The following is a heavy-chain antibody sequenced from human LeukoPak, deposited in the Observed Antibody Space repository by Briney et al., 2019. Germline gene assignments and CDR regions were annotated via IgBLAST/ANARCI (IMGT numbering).Heavy chain of an antibody. J-gene: IGHJ5*01. Sequence: GGSLRLSCAASGFTVSNNFMSWVRQAPGKGLEWVSVIYRGGTIYYADSVQGRFTISRDNSKNTLFLQMSGLRAEDTAVYFCARGAYGDYDSWGQGTLVTISS. V-gene: IGHV3-53*01. D-gene: IGHD4-17*01. CDR2: IYRGGTI. CDR1: GFTVSNNF. CDR3: ARGAYGDYDS.